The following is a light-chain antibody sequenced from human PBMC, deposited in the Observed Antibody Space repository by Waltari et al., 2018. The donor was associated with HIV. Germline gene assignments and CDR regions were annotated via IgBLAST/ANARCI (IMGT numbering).Light chain of an antibody. V-gene: IGLV1-40*01. CDR3: HSYDSGLGAL. J-gene: IGLJ3*02. Sequence: QSVLTQPPSVSGAPGQKVTISCTGSTSNIGADYDAHWYQQLPGRAPKVLIYGNNKRPSGIPDRFSGSKSGTSASLAITGLQSDDEADYYCHSYDSGLGALFGGGTKVTVL. CDR2: GNN. CDR1: TSNIGADYD.